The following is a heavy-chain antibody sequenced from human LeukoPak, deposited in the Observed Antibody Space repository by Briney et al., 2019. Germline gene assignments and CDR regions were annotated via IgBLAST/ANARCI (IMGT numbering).Heavy chain of an antibody. V-gene: IGHV4-38-2*01. J-gene: IGHJ4*02. D-gene: IGHD1-1*01. Sequence: SETLSLTCAVSGYSISTGYCWGWIRQPPGKGLEWIGSIYDSGTTYYNPSLKSRVTISVDTCKNQFSLRLNSVTATDTAVYYCARHWTRAPPDYWGQGTLLTVSP. CDR3: ARHWTRAPPDY. CDR1: GYSISTGYC. CDR2: IYDSGTT.